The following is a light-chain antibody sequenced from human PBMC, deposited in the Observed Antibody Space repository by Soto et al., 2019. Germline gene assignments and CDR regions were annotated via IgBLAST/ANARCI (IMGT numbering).Light chain of an antibody. Sequence: DIQMTQSPSSLSASVGDRVTITCRASQGISNYLAWYQQKPGKVPKLLIYAASTLQSGVPSRFSGSGSGTDYTLTISSLQPQDVATYYCQKYNSAPMTFGQGTNVEIK. CDR3: QKYNSAPMT. J-gene: IGKJ1*01. CDR2: AAS. V-gene: IGKV1-27*01. CDR1: QGISNY.